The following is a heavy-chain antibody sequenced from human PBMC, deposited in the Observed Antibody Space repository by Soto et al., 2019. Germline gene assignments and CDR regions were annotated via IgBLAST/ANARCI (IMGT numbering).Heavy chain of an antibody. D-gene: IGHD3-16*01. CDR1: GFSLSTSGEG. CDR3: AHLTSWGEGAPFDI. J-gene: IGHJ3*02. Sequence: QITLKESGPTLVKPTQTLTLTCIFSGFSLSTSGEGVGWIRQPPGKALEWLAVIYWDDDKRYSPSLKSRVTITRDTSKNQVVFTMTNMDPEDTGTFYCAHLTSWGEGAPFDIWGQGTKVTVSS. V-gene: IGHV2-5*02. CDR2: IYWDDDK.